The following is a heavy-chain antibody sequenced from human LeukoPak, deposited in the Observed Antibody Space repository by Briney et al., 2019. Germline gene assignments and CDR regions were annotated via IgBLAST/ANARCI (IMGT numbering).Heavy chain of an antibody. J-gene: IGHJ6*02. Sequence: SETLSLTCTVSGGSLLSTIYYWAWIRQHPGKGLEWIGSIYYSGSTYYNPSLKSRVTISVDTSKNQFSLKLSSVTAADKAVYYCARDNDHYGMDVWGQGTTVTVSS. CDR2: IYYSGST. V-gene: IGHV4-39*07. CDR3: ARDNDHYGMDV. CDR1: GGSLLSTIYY. D-gene: IGHD1-1*01.